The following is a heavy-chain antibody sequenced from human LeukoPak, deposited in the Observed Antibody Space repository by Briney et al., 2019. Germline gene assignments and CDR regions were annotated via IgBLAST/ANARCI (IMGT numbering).Heavy chain of an antibody. CDR1: GFTFSSYE. CDR2: ISSGGTTI. V-gene: IGHV3-48*03. Sequence: GGSLRLSCAASGFTFSSYEMTWVRQAPGKGLEWVSSISSGGTTIYYADAVKGRFAISRDNAKNSLYLQMNSLRAADTAVDYCARSYGGSGDFWGRGTLVTVSS. CDR3: ARSYGGSGDF. D-gene: IGHD4-23*01. J-gene: IGHJ4*02.